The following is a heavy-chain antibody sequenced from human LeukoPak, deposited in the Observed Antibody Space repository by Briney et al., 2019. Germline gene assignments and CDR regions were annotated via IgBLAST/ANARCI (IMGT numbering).Heavy chain of an antibody. Sequence: ASVNVSCTASGYTFTSYGISWVRQAPGQGLEWMGWISAYNGKTNYAQKLQGRVTMTTDTSTSTAYMELRSLRSDDTAVYYCARDVAVAGAYFDYWGQGTLVTVYS. CDR3: ARDVAVAGAYFDY. D-gene: IGHD6-19*01. V-gene: IGHV1-18*01. CDR1: GYTFTSYG. J-gene: IGHJ4*02. CDR2: ISAYNGKT.